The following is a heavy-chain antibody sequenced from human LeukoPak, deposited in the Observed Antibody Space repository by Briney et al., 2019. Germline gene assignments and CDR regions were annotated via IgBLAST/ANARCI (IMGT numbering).Heavy chain of an antibody. CDR1: GYTFTGYY. CDR3: ARRIAAAGTSWFDP. Sequence: GASVKASCKASGYTFTGYYMHWVRQAPGQGLEWMGWINPNSGGTNYAQKFQGRVTMTRDTSISTAYMQLSRLRSDDTAVYYCARRIAAAGTSWFDPWGQGTLVTVSS. J-gene: IGHJ5*02. V-gene: IGHV1-2*02. CDR2: INPNSGGT. D-gene: IGHD6-13*01.